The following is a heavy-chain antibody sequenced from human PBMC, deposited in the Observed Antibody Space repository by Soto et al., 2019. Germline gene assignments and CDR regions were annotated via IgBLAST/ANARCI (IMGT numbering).Heavy chain of an antibody. CDR2: ISGSGGNT. CDR1: GFTFSSYV. CDR3: AKVDTAMVIRPFFDY. V-gene: IGHV3-23*01. J-gene: IGHJ4*02. Sequence: EVQLLESGGGLVQPGGSLRLSCAASGFTFSSYVMSWVRQAPGKGLEWVSAISGSGGNTYYADSVKGRFTISRDNSKNTLYLQMNSLRAEDTAVYYCAKVDTAMVIRPFFDYWGQGTLVTVSS. D-gene: IGHD5-18*01.